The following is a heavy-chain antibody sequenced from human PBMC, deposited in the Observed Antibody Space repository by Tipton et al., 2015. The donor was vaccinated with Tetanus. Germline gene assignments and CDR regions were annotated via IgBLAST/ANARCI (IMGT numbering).Heavy chain of an antibody. D-gene: IGHD3-3*01. CDR3: AGGLNYRHYDFWSAYLIDY. Sequence: LRLSCAVDGGSFSGYYWNWIRQPPGKGLEWIGEINHSGSTNYNPSLKSRVTISVDTSKNQFSLKLSSVTAADTAVYYCAGGLNYRHYDFWSAYLIDYWGQGTLVTVSS. J-gene: IGHJ4*02. CDR1: GGSFSGYY. V-gene: IGHV4-34*01. CDR2: INHSGST.